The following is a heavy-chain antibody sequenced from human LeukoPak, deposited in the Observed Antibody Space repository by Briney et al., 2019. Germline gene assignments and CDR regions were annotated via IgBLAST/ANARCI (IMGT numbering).Heavy chain of an antibody. CDR3: ARGVGYPYYFDY. V-gene: IGHV3-23*01. J-gene: IGHJ4*02. D-gene: IGHD1-26*01. Sequence: GGSLRLSCAASGFTFSSYAMSWVRQAPGKGLEWVSAISGSGGSTYYADSVKGRFTISRDNSKNTLFLQMNSLRAEDTAVYYCARGVGYPYYFDYWGQGTLVSVSS. CDR2: ISGSGGST. CDR1: GFTFSSYA.